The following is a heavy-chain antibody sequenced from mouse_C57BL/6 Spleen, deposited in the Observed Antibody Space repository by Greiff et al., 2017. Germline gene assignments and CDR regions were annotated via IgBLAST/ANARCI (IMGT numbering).Heavy chain of an antibody. Sequence: VKLVESGAELVMPGASVKLSCKASGYTFTSYWMHWVKQRPGQGLEWIGEIDPSDSYTNYNQKFKGKSTLTVDKSSSTAYMQLSSLTSEDSAVYYCARRAYGSSPFDYWGQGTTLTVSS. CDR1: GYTFTSYW. CDR2: IDPSDSYT. D-gene: IGHD1-1*01. CDR3: ARRAYGSSPFDY. J-gene: IGHJ2*01. V-gene: IGHV1-69*01.